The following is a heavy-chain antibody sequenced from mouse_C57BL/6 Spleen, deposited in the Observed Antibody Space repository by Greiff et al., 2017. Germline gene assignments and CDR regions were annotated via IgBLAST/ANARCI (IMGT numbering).Heavy chain of an antibody. D-gene: IGHD2-3*01. CDR1: GFTFSDYY. CDR2: INYDGSST. Sequence: EVQGVESGGGLVKPGGSLKLSCTASGFTFSDYYMAWVRQVPEKGLEWVANINYDGSSTYYLDSLKSRFIISRDNAKNILYLQMSSLKSEDTATYYCARDYDGYSYYAMDYWGQGTSVTVSS. J-gene: IGHJ4*01. V-gene: IGHV5-16*01. CDR3: ARDYDGYSYYAMDY.